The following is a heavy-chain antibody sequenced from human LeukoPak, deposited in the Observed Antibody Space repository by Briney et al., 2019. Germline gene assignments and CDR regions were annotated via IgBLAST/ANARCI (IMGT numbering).Heavy chain of an antibody. Sequence: GSSVKVSCKASGGTFSSFAISWVRQAPGQGVEWMGGIIPIFGTANYAQKFQGRVTITADKSTSTAYMELSSLRSEDTAVYYCATSAPDSSSWYGWGQGTLVTVSS. CDR3: ATSAPDSSSWYG. CDR2: IIPIFGTA. D-gene: IGHD6-13*01. J-gene: IGHJ4*02. V-gene: IGHV1-69*06. CDR1: GGTFSSFA.